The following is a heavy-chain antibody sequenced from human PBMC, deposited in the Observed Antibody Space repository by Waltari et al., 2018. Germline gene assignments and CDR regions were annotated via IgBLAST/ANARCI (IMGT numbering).Heavy chain of an antibody. CDR2: INHNGIT. J-gene: IGHJ4*02. CDR3: ASLSYSSSSPFDY. D-gene: IGHD6-6*01. V-gene: IGHV4-34*01. Sequence: VQLVESGGGLVQPGGSLRLSCAASGFTLSSYSMNWVRQAPGKGSEGIWEINHNGITNHNPSLKSRVTISVYTSKNQFSVKLSSVTAGDTAVYDCASLSYSSSSPFDYWGQGTLVTVSS. CDR1: GFTLSSYS.